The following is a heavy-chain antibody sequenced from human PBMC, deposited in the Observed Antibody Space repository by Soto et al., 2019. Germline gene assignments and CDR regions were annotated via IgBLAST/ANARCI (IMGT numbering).Heavy chain of an antibody. CDR3: ARDPYYYDSSPSGLDV. CDR1: GFTFSSYS. Sequence: GGSLRLSCAASGFTFSSYSRNWVRQAPGKGLEWVSSISSSSSYIYYADSVKGRFTISRDNAKNSLYLQMNSLRAEDTAVYYCARDPYYYDSSPSGLDVWGQGTTVTVSS. CDR2: ISSSSSYI. D-gene: IGHD3-22*01. V-gene: IGHV3-21*01. J-gene: IGHJ6*02.